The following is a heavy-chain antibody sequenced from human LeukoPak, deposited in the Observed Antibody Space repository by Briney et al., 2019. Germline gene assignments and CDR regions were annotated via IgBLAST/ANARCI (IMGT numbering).Heavy chain of an antibody. V-gene: IGHV3-30*02. J-gene: IGHJ4*02. Sequence: GGSLRLPCAASGFTFSSYGMHWVRQAPGKGLEWVAFIRYDGSNKYYADSVKGRFTISRDNSKNTLYLQMNSLRAEDTAVYYCAKDYGSGSYVDYWGQGTLVTVSS. CDR2: IRYDGSNK. D-gene: IGHD3-10*01. CDR1: GFTFSSYG. CDR3: AKDYGSGSYVDY.